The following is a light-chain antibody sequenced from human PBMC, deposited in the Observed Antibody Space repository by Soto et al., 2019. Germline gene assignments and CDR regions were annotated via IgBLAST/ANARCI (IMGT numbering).Light chain of an antibody. J-gene: IGKJ1*01. V-gene: IGKV3-20*01. CDR1: QSVARNQ. CDR3: QQYGGSPQT. CDR2: GVF. Sequence: EIVLTQSPDTLSLSPGERATLSCRASQSVARNQLAWYQHKSGQAPRLLIHGVFTRANGIPDRFSGSGSGTDFTLTISRLEPEDFALYYCQQYGGSPQTFGQGTKVEIK.